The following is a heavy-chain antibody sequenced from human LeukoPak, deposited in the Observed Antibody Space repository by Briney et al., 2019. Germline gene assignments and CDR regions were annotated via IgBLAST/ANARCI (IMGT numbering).Heavy chain of an antibody. CDR1: AYTFTDYY. CDR2: INPNSGGT. CDR3: ARGWDSLYYFDY. Sequence: ASVKVSCKASAYTFTDYYIHWLRQAPGQGLEWMGWINPNSGGTNSAQKFQGRVTMTRDTSISTAYMELSRLRSDDTAVYYCARGWDSLYYFDYWGQGTLVTVSS. V-gene: IGHV1-2*02. D-gene: IGHD1-26*01. J-gene: IGHJ4*02.